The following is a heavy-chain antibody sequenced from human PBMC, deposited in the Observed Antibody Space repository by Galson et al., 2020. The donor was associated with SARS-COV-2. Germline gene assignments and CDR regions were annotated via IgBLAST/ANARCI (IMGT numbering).Heavy chain of an antibody. CDR1: GGSISSSSYY. J-gene: IGHJ5*02. CDR3: ARHLGGDWFDP. D-gene: IGHD3-16*01. V-gene: IGHV4-39*01. Sequence: ETSETLSLTCTVSGGSISSSSYYWGWIRQPPGKGLEWIGSIYYSGSTYYNPSLKSRVTISVDTSKNQFSLKLSSVTAADTAVYYCARHLGGDWFDPWGQGTLVTVSS. CDR2: IYYSGST.